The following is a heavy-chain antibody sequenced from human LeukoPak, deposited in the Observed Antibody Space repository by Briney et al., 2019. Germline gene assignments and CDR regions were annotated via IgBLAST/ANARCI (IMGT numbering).Heavy chain of an antibody. D-gene: IGHD3-3*01. CDR3: ARDSDDYDFWSGYYPRIDY. V-gene: IGHV1-18*01. Sequence: SVKVSCKASGYTFTSYGISWVRQAPGQGLEWMGWISAYNGNTNYAQKLQGRVTMTTDTSTSTAYMELRSLRSDDTAVYYCARDSDDYDFWSGYYPRIDYWGQGTLVTVSS. CDR2: ISAYNGNT. CDR1: GYTFTSYG. J-gene: IGHJ4*02.